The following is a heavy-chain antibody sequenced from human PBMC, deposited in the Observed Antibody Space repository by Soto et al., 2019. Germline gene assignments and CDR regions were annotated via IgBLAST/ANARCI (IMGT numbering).Heavy chain of an antibody. D-gene: IGHD3-10*01. J-gene: IGHJ6*02. CDR1: GDSITSGGYY. CDR3: ARDYYGAGSQYYYYGMEV. Sequence: SETLSLTCTVSGDSITSGGYYWSWLRQPPGKGLEWIGYIYHSGGASYNPSLRGRAVISIDTSKNQFYLRLNAVTAADTATYYCARDYYGAGSQYYYYGMEVWGQGTTVTVSS. V-gene: IGHV4-31*03. CDR2: IYHSGGA.